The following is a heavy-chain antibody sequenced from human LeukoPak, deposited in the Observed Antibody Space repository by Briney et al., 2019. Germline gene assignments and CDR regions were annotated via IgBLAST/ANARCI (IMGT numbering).Heavy chain of an antibody. V-gene: IGHV3-30*18. D-gene: IGHD3-9*01. Sequence: GGSLRLSCAASGFTFSSYGMHWVRQAPGKGLEWVAVISYDGSNKYYADSVKGRFTISRDNSKNTLYLQMNSLRADDTAVYYCVKHHGWLLYSWGQGTLVTVSS. CDR1: GFTFSSYG. J-gene: IGHJ4*02. CDR3: VKHHGWLLYS. CDR2: ISYDGSNK.